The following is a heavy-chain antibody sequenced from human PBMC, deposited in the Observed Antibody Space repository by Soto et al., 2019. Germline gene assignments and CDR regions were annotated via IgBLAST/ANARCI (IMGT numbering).Heavy chain of an antibody. Sequence: QLQLQESGPGLVKPSETLSLTCTVSGGSIRSSSYYWGWIRQPPGKGLERIGSIYYSGSTYYNPSLKSRVTISVKTSNKQFSLTMGSVTAAETAVYYCERPGRIFGVVTRGYFEYWGQGTLVHVSS. CDR2: IYYSGST. J-gene: IGHJ4*02. V-gene: IGHV4-39*01. CDR3: ERPGRIFGVVTRGYFEY. CDR1: GGSIRSSSYY. D-gene: IGHD3-3*01.